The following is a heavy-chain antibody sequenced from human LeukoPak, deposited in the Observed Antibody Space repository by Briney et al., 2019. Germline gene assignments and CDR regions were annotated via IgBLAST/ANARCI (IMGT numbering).Heavy chain of an antibody. D-gene: IGHD6-6*01. V-gene: IGHV1-69*13. CDR1: GGTFSSYA. CDR3: ARDTGAARPFDY. Sequence: GASVKVSCKASGGTFSSYAISWVRQAPGQGLEWMGGIIPIFGTANYAQEFQGRVTITADESTSTAYMELSSLRSEDTAVYYCARDTGAARPFDYWGQGTLVTVSS. CDR2: IIPIFGTA. J-gene: IGHJ4*02.